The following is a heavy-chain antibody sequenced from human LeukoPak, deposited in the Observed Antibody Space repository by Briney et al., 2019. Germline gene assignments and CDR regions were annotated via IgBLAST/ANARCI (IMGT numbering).Heavy chain of an antibody. J-gene: IGHJ4*02. Sequence: EXMGVXNPSXVGTNXAQKXQXRVTMTRDTSTTTVYMELSSLRFEDTAVYYCAREESGGYFXYWGQGTLVTVSS. V-gene: IGHV1-46*01. CDR3: AREESGGYFXY. CDR2: XNPSXVGT. D-gene: IGHD2-8*02.